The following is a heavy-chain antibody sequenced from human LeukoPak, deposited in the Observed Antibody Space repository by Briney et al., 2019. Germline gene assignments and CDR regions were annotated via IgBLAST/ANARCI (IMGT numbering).Heavy chain of an antibody. J-gene: IGHJ4*02. Sequence: SETLSLTCTVSGGSISSSSYYWGWIRQPPGKGLEWIGSIYYSGSTYYNPSLKSRGTISVDTSKNQFSLKLSSVTAADTAVYYCARLGYSSGGGDYWGQGTLVTVSS. V-gene: IGHV4-39*01. D-gene: IGHD6-19*01. CDR2: IYYSGST. CDR3: ARLGYSSGGGDY. CDR1: GGSISSSSYY.